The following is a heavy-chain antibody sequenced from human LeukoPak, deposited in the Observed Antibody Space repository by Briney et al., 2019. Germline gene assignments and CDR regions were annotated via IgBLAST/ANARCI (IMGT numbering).Heavy chain of an antibody. CDR3: ASKRRQFYYNWFDP. CDR2: INHSGST. D-gene: IGHD2/OR15-2a*01. V-gene: IGHV4-34*01. J-gene: IGHJ5*02. Sequence: SETLSLTCAVYGGSFSGYYWTWIRQPPGKGLEWIGEINHSGSTNYNPSLKSRVTISVDTSKNQFSLKLSSVTAADTAVYYCASKRRQFYYNWFDPWGQGTLVTVSS. CDR1: GGSFSGYY.